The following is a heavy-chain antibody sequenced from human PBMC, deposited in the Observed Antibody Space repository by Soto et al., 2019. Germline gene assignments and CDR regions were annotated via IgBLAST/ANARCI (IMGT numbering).Heavy chain of an antibody. CDR1: GGTFSSYA. Sequence: ASVKVSCKASGGTFSSYAISWVRQAPGQGLEWMGGIIPIFGTANYAQKFQGRVTITADESTSTAYMELSSLRSEDTAVYYCARDFSFLGDYGGMDVWGQGTTVTVSS. CDR3: ARDFSFLGDYGGMDV. D-gene: IGHD3-16*01. J-gene: IGHJ6*02. V-gene: IGHV1-69*13. CDR2: IIPIFGTA.